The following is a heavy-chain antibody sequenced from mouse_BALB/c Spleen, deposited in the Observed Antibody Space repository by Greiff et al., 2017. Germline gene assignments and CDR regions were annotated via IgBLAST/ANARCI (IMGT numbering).Heavy chain of an antibody. D-gene: IGHD1-1*01. V-gene: IGHV2-9*02. Sequence: QVQLKESGPGLVAPSQSLSITCTVSGFSLTSYGVHWVRQPPGKGLEWLGVIWAGGSTNYNSALMSRLSISKDNSKSQVFLKMNSLQTDDTAMYYCARGEGITTVVATDYFDYWGQGTTLTVSS. CDR3: ARGEGITTVVATDYFDY. J-gene: IGHJ2*01. CDR2: IWAGGST. CDR1: GFSLTSYG.